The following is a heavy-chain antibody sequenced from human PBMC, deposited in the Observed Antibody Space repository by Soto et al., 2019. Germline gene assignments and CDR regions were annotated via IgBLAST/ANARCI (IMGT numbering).Heavy chain of an antibody. V-gene: IGHV4-39*01. CDR2: IYYSGST. J-gene: IGHJ4*02. CDR1: GGSISSSSYY. D-gene: IGHD3-16*01. CDR3: ASLLRGPRGGSPYADY. Sequence: SETLSLTCTVSGGSISSSSYYWGWIRQPPGKGLEWIGSIYYSGSTYYNPSLKSRVTISVDTSKNQFSLKLSSVTAADTAVYYCASLLRGPRGGSPYADYWGQGTLVTVSS.